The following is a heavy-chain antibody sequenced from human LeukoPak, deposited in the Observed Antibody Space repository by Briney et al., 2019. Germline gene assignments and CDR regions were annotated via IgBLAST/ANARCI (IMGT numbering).Heavy chain of an antibody. J-gene: IGHJ4*02. CDR2: ISGSGGST. D-gene: IGHD3-3*01. CDR1: GFTFSSYA. Sequence: GGSLRLSCAASGFTFSSYAMSWVRQAPGKGLEWISAISGSGGSTYYADSVKGRFTISRDNPKNTLYLQMNSLRAEDTAVYYCAKGSSITIFGVPTDYWGQGTLVTVSS. V-gene: IGHV3-23*01. CDR3: AKGSSITIFGVPTDY.